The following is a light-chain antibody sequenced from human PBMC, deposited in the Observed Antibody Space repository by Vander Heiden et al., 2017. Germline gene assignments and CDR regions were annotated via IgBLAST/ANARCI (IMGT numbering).Light chain of an antibody. J-gene: IGKJ2*01. V-gene: IGKV3-15*01. CDR3: QQYNNWPLYT. CDR2: GAS. Sequence: EIVMTQSPATPSVSPGERATLSCRASQSISSNLAWYQQKPGQAPRLLIYGASTRATGIPARFSGSGSETEFTLTISSLQSEDFAVYYCQQYNNWPLYTFGQGTKLEIK. CDR1: QSISSN.